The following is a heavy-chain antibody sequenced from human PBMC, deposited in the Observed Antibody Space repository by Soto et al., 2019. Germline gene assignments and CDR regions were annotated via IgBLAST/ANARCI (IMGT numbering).Heavy chain of an antibody. J-gene: IGHJ3*02. CDR1: GGTFSSYT. CDR3: ASWGYDSGYENDALDI. Sequence: QVQLVQSGAEVKKPGSSVKVSCKASGGTFSSYTISWVRQAPGQGLEWMGRIIPILGIANYAKKFQGRVTITADKSMSTAYMELSSLRYEDTAVYYCASWGYDSGYENDALDIWGQGTMFTVSS. CDR2: IIPILGIA. V-gene: IGHV1-69*02. D-gene: IGHD5-12*01.